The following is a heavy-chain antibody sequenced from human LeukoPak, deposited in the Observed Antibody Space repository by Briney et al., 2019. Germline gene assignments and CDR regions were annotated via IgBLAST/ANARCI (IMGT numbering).Heavy chain of an antibody. V-gene: IGHV1-2*02. J-gene: IGHJ3*02. CDR3: ARDGIYSTDFDAYDI. CDR1: GYSFTPYY. D-gene: IGHD2/OR15-2a*01. CDR2: ISPTSGGT. Sequence: ASLKVSCKASGYSFTPYYQHWVRQAPAQALEWMGWISPTSGGTTYAQKFQGRVTMTMDTSTTTAYMELSSLTSDDTAIYYCARDGIYSTDFDAYDIWGQGTMVTVSS.